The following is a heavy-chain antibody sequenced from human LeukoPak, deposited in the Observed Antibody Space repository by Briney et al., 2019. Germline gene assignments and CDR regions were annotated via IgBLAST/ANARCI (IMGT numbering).Heavy chain of an antibody. J-gene: IGHJ4*02. V-gene: IGHV3-23*01. CDR2: ISGRGGRT. CDR3: ARSSGYYYDSSGNYYFDD. Sequence: GGSLRLTCAASGFTFSNDAMSWVRQAPGKGLDWVSAISGRGGRTYYADSVKGRFTISRDNSKNALYLQMDSLRAEDTAVYYCARSSGYYYDSSGNYYFDDWGQGTVVTVAS. CDR1: GFTFSNDA. D-gene: IGHD3-22*01.